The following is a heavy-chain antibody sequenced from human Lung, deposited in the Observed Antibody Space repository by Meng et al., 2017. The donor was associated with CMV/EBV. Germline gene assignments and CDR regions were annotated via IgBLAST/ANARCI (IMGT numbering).Heavy chain of an antibody. CDR1: GYTFTSHD. V-gene: IGHV1-8*01. Sequence: SVTFSCKASGYTFTSHDIHWVRLTTAQGLEWLGWMNPNTGNTGFAQNFQGRVAMTRNIALNTAYMELSSLTPADTAVYFCARNTGVYWGQGTLVTVSS. D-gene: IGHD1-1*01. CDR3: ARNTGVY. J-gene: IGHJ4*02. CDR2: MNPNTGNT.